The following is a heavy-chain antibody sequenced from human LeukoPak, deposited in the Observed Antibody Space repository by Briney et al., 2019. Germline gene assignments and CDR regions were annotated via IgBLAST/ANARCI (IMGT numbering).Heavy chain of an antibody. CDR1: GYTFTNYG. V-gene: IGHV1-18*01. J-gene: IGHJ3*02. CDR3: ARRRIVAGTDAFDI. Sequence: ASVKVSCKASGYTFTNYGISWVRQAPGQGLEWMGWISGYNGNTNYAQELQGRVTMTTDTSTNTAYTELRSLRSDDTAVYYCARRRIVAGTDAFDIWGQGAMVTVSS. CDR2: ISGYNGNT. D-gene: IGHD6-19*01.